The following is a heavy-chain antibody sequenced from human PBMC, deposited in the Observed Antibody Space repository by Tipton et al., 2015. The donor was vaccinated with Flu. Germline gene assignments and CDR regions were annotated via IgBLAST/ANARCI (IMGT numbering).Heavy chain of an antibody. CDR3: ARLSYYDVDLKNFYFEY. Sequence: TLSLTCTVSSGSIRSTDYFCAWIRQPPGKRLELIGSIYPSGTTYYNPSLKSRVVISVDTSKNHFSLKLKSVTAADTAVYYCARLSYYDVDLKNFYFEYWGQGALVTVSS. D-gene: IGHD3-10*02. CDR1: SGSIRSTDYF. V-gene: IGHV4-39*02. CDR2: IYPSGTT. J-gene: IGHJ4*02.